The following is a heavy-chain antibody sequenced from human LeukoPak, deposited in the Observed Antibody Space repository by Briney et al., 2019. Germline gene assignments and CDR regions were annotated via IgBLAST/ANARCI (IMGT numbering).Heavy chain of an antibody. CDR1: GGTFSSYA. V-gene: IGHV1-69*13. Sequence: SVKVSCKASGGTFSSYAISWVRQAPGQGLEWMRGIIPIFGTANYAQKFQGRVTITADESTSTAYMELSSLRSEDTAVYYCAREPVAAAGTRYFDYWGQGTLVTVSS. J-gene: IGHJ4*02. CDR2: IIPIFGTA. D-gene: IGHD6-13*01. CDR3: AREPVAAAGTRYFDY.